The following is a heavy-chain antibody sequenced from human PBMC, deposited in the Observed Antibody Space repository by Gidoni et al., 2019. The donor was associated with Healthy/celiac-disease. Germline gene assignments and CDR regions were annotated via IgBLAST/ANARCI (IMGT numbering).Heavy chain of an antibody. CDR2: IYPGDSDT. J-gene: IGHJ6*02. CDR3: ARHKSLEYSSSSYYYGMDV. Sequence: EVQLVQSGAEVKKPGESLKISCKGSGYSFTSYWLGWVRQMPGKGLEWMGIIYPGDSDTRYSPSFQGQVTISADKSISTAYLQWSSLKASDTAMYYCARHKSLEYSSSSYYYGMDVWGQGTTVTVSS. V-gene: IGHV5-51*01. D-gene: IGHD6-6*01. CDR1: GYSFTSYW.